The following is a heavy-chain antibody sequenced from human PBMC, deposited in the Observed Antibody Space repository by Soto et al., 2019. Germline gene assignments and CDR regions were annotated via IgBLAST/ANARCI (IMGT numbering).Heavy chain of an antibody. V-gene: IGHV3-23*01. CDR1: GFTFSSYI. CDR3: ATKADYYGSGSPFVPPFP. Sequence: QPGGSLRLSCAASGFTFSSYIMNWFRQAPGKGLEWVSVVDGSGRITYYADSVKGRFTVSRDNSRNSLFMQMNSLRVEDTAVYYCATKADYYGSGSPFVPPFPWGHGTLVTVSS. D-gene: IGHD3-10*01. CDR2: VDGSGRIT. J-gene: IGHJ5*02.